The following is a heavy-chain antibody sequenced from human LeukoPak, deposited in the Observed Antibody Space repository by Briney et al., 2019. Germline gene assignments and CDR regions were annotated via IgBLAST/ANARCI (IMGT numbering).Heavy chain of an antibody. CDR3: ARVGGTYPLDPFDY. D-gene: IGHD1-26*01. V-gene: IGHV3-21*01. CDR1: GFIFGSKT. J-gene: IGHJ4*02. Sequence: GGSLRLSCAASGFIFGSKTMNWVRQAPGKGLEWVSSISGSSGSIYYADSVKGRFTISRDNAKNSLYLQMNNLGVEDTAVYYCARVGGTYPLDPFDYWGQGILVTVSS. CDR2: ISGSSGSI.